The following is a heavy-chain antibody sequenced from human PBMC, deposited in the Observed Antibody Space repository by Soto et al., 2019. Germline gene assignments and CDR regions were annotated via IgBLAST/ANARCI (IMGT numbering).Heavy chain of an antibody. CDR2: IIPIFGTA. D-gene: IGHD3-10*01. CDR1: GGTFSSYA. V-gene: IGHV1-69*01. Sequence: QVQLVQSGAEVKKPGSSVKVSCKASGGTFSSYAISWVRQAPGQGLEWMGGIIPIFGTANYAQKFQGRVTITADESTSTAYMELSSLRSEDTAVYYCASYYGAGSYNDWYYFDYWGQGTLVTVSS. J-gene: IGHJ4*02. CDR3: ASYYGAGSYNDWYYFDY.